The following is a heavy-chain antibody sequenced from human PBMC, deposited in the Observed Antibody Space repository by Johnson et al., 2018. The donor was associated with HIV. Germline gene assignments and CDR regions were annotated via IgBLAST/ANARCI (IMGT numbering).Heavy chain of an antibody. CDR1: GFTFSDYY. V-gene: IGHV3-66*01. Sequence: VQLVESGGGLVKPGGSLRLSCAASGFTFSDYYMSWIRQAPGKGLEWVSGISGSGGSTYYADSVKGRFTISRDNSKNTLYLQMNSLRAEDTAVYYCATNRGGAFDIWGQGTMVTVSS. J-gene: IGHJ3*02. CDR3: ATNRGGAFDI. CDR2: SGSGGST. D-gene: IGHD2/OR15-2a*01.